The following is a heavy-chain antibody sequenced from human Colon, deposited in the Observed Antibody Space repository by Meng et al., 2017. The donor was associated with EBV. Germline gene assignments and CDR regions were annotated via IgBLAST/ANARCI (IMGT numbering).Heavy chain of an antibody. CDR1: GGSLSCYY. V-gene: IGHV4-34*02. Sequence: QVQLKKGGQGLLKPSETLALTCGVSGGSLSCYYWSWIRHFPGRTLEFIGDINHSGSANYNPSLRSRVTISVDTSKNQIFLNLHSVTAADTAVYHCARTFGYCSNNNCPRTLGYWGQGTLVTVSS. CDR2: INHSGSA. D-gene: IGHD2-2*03. CDR3: ARTFGYCSNNNCPRTLGY. J-gene: IGHJ4*02.